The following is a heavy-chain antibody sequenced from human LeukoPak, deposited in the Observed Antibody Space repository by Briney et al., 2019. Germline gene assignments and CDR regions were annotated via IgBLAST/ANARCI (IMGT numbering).Heavy chain of an antibody. Sequence: ASVKVSCKASGYTFTSYGISWVRPAPGQGLEWMGWISAYNGNTNYAQKLQGRVTMTTDTSTSTAYMELRSLRSDDTAVYYCARDLGMGATPQFDYWGQGTLVTVSS. D-gene: IGHD1-26*01. J-gene: IGHJ4*02. CDR1: GYTFTSYG. V-gene: IGHV1-18*01. CDR3: ARDLGMGATPQFDY. CDR2: ISAYNGNT.